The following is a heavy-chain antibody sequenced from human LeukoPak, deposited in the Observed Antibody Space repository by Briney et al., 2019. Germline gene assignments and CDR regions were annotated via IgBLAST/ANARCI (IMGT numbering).Heavy chain of an antibody. CDR3: AKGGLLLWFGEPPSAAFDM. J-gene: IGHJ3*02. Sequence: GGSLRLSCAASGFTFSSYAMSWVRQAPGKGLEWASAISGSGGSTYYADSVKGRFTISRDNSKNTLYLQMNSLRAEDTAVYYCAKGGLLLWFGEPPSAAFDMWGQGTMVTVSS. CDR1: GFTFSSYA. CDR2: ISGSGGST. D-gene: IGHD3-10*01. V-gene: IGHV3-23*01.